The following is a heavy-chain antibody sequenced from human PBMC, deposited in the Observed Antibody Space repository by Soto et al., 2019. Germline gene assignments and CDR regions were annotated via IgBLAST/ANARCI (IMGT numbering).Heavy chain of an antibody. D-gene: IGHD3-9*01. V-gene: IGHV1-18*01. CDR2: ISAYNGNT. CDR1: GYTFTSNG. CDR3: ARSPGGYFDWLTSSSFDY. Sequence: QVQLVQSGAEVKKPGASVKVSCKASGYTFTSNGISWVRQAPGQGLEWMGWISAYNGNTNYAQKLQGRVPMTTDTSTSTAYMELRSLRSDDTAVYYCARSPGGYFDWLTSSSFDYWGQGTLVTVSS. J-gene: IGHJ4*02.